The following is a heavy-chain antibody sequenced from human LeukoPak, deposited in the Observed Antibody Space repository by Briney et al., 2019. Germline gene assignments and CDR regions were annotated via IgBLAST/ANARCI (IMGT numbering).Heavy chain of an antibody. Sequence: SVKVSCKASGGTFSSYAISWVRQAPGQGLEWMGGIIPIFGTANYAQKFQGRVTITTDESTSTAYMELSSLRSEDTAVYYCAIIAKAYDFWSGYPFDYWGQGTLVTVSS. J-gene: IGHJ4*02. D-gene: IGHD3-3*01. V-gene: IGHV1-69*05. CDR2: IIPIFGTA. CDR3: AIIAKAYDFWSGYPFDY. CDR1: GGTFSSYA.